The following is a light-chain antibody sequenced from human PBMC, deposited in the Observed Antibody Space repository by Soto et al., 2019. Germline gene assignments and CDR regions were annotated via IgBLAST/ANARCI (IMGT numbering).Light chain of an antibody. CDR2: KAS. CDR1: QYISTW. J-gene: IGKJ1*01. Sequence: DTQLTQSPSTLSASVGDRVTIICRASQYISTWLAWYQQKPGKAPKLLIYKASTLESGVPSRFSVSGSGTEFTLTISSLQPDDFATYYCQQYASYPWTFGQGTKVEIK. CDR3: QQYASYPWT. V-gene: IGKV1-5*03.